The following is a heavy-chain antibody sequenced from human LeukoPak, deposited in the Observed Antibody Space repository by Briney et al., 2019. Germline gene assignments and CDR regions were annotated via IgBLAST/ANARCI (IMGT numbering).Heavy chain of an antibody. CDR2: FHNSGTS. D-gene: IGHD3-16*01. V-gene: IGHV4-59*01. CDR3: TRGAGWLIDY. CDR1: DDSISAYY. J-gene: IGHJ4*02. Sequence: SETLSLTCTVSDDSISAYYRGWIRQPPGKGLEWIGYFHNSGTSTYNPSLKSRVTISADTSKNQFSLKLNSLTTADTAVYYCTRGAGWLIDYWGQGILVTVSS.